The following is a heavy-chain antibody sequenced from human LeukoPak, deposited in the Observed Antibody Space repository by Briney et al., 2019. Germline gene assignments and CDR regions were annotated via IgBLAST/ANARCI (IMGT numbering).Heavy chain of an antibody. CDR2: TYYIGST. D-gene: IGHD6-19*01. CDR1: GGSISSSSYY. J-gene: IGHJ5*02. Sequence: PETLSLTCTVSGGSISSSSYYWGWIRQPPGKGLEWIASTYYIGSTYYNPSLKSRVTISVDTSKNQFSLKLSSVTAADTAVYYCARQQGYSSGWRGPGADWFDPWGQGTLVTVSS. CDR3: ARQQGYSSGWRGPGADWFDP. V-gene: IGHV4-39*01.